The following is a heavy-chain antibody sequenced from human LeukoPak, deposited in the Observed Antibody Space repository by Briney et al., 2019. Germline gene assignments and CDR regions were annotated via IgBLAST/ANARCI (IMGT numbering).Heavy chain of an antibody. J-gene: IGHJ3*02. CDR2: IYYSGNT. Sequence: SETLSLTCTVSGDSISSYYWSWIRQPPGKGLEWIGYIYYSGNTNYNPSLKSRVTISVDTSKNQFSLKLNSVTAADTAVYYCARRNDFGIWGQGTMVTVSS. V-gene: IGHV4-59*08. CDR1: GDSISSYY. CDR3: ARRNDFGI.